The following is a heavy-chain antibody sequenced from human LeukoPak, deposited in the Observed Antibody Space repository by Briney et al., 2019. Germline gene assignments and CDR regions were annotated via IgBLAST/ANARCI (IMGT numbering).Heavy chain of an antibody. Sequence: QSGRSLRLSCTASGFSFSTYAMHWVRQAPGKGLEWVAVISSDGSNIYYADSVEGRFTISRDNSNNTLYLQMNSLRVDDTAMFYCARDPVGTVGATGATESNWLDPWGQGALVTVSS. CDR3: ARDPVGTVGATGATESNWLDP. D-gene: IGHD1-26*01. J-gene: IGHJ5*02. CDR2: ISSDGSNI. CDR1: GFSFSTYA. V-gene: IGHV3-30*03.